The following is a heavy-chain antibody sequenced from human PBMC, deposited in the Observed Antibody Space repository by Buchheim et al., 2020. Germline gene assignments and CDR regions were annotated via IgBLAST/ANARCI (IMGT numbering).Heavy chain of an antibody. CDR2: IKQDGCEK. V-gene: IGHV3-7*03. CDR3: ARDGNSWFGELAHDY. J-gene: IGHJ4*02. D-gene: IGHD3-10*01. Sequence: EVQLVESGGGLVQPGGSLRLSCAASGFTFSSYWMSWVRQAPGKGLEWVANIKQDGCEKYYVDSLKGRFTIPRDNAKNSLFLQMNSLRAEDTAVYYCARDGNSWFGELAHDYWGEGTL. CDR1: GFTFSSYW.